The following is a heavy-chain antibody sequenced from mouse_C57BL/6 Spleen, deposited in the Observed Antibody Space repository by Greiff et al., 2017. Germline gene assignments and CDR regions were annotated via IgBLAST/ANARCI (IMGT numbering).Heavy chain of an antibody. CDR2: IDPEDGDT. V-gene: IGHV14-1*01. J-gene: IGHJ3*01. Sequence: VQLQQSGAELVRPGASVKLSCTASGFNIKDYYMHWVKQRPEQGLVWIGRIDPEDGDTEYAPKFQGKATMTADTSSNTAYLQLSSLTSEDTAVYYCTLYYYGSSPAWFAYWGQGTLVTVSA. CDR3: TLYYYGSSPAWFAY. D-gene: IGHD1-1*01. CDR1: GFNIKDYY.